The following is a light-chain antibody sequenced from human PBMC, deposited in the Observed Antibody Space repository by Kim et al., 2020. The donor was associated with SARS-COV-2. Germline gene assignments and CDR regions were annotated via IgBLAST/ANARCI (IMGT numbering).Light chain of an antibody. V-gene: IGLV3-9*01. CDR2: RDS. Sequence: VALGQTARITCGGNNIGSKNVHWYQQKPGQAPVRFIYRDSNRPSGIPERFSGSNSGNTATLTISRAQAGDEADYYCQVWDSSTDVVFGGGTQLTVL. CDR3: QVWDSSTDVV. CDR1: NIGSKN. J-gene: IGLJ2*01.